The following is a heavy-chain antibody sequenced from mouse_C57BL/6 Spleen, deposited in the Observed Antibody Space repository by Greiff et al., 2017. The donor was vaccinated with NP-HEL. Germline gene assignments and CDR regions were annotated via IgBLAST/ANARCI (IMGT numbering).Heavy chain of an antibody. V-gene: IGHV3-6*01. Sequence: EVKLLESGPGLVKPSQSLSLTCSVTGYSITSGYYWNWIRQFPGNKLEWMGYLSYDGSNNYNPSLKNRISITRDTSNNQFVLKLNSVTTEDTATYYCAREDWAWFAYWGQGTLVTVSA. J-gene: IGHJ3*01. CDR2: LSYDGSN. CDR3: AREDWAWFAY. D-gene: IGHD4-1*01. CDR1: GYSITSGYY.